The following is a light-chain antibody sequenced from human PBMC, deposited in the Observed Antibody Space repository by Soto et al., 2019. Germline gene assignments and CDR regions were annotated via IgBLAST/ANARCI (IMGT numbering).Light chain of an antibody. CDR2: GAS. J-gene: IGKJ2*01. CDR3: QQYGSTPRT. Sequence: EIVLTQSPGTLSLSPGERATLSCRASQSVSSGYLAWYQQKPGQAPRLLIHGASSRATGIPDRFSDSGSGTGFTLTISRLEPEDFGVYYCQQYGSTPRTFGQGTKLEIK. CDR1: QSVSSGY. V-gene: IGKV3-20*01.